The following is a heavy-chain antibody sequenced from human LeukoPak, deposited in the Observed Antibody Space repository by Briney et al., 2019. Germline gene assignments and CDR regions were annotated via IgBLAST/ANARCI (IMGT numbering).Heavy chain of an antibody. J-gene: IGHJ4*02. CDR3: ARDPDRGGYSMFDY. CDR1: GFTFSSYS. Sequence: AGGSLRLSCAASGFTFSSYSMNWVRQAPGKGLEWVSSISSSSSYIYYADSVKGRFTISRDNAKNSLYLQMNSLRAEDTAVYYCARDPDRGGYSMFDYWGQGTLVTVSS. V-gene: IGHV3-21*01. CDR2: ISSSSSYI. D-gene: IGHD3-22*01.